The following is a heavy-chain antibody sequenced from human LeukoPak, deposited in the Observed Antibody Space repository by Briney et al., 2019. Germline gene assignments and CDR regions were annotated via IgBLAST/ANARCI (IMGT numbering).Heavy chain of an antibody. J-gene: IGHJ4*02. V-gene: IGHV4-34*01. CDR3: SKEEGYNAH. CDR1: GGSFNGYR. D-gene: IGHD5-24*01. Sequence: SETLSLTCAVYGGSFNGYRSWVRQTPGKGLEWIGEISHTGNTKYNPSLTSRVTISVDMSRTQFSLKLTSMTAADTAVYYCSKEEGYNAHWGQGTLVTVSS. CDR2: ISHTGNT.